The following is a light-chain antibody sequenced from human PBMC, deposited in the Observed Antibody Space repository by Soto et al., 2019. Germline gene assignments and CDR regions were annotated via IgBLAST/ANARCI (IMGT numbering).Light chain of an antibody. CDR2: STS. CDR3: LLYFGGTRV. CDR1: TGAVTSGFY. V-gene: IGLV7-43*01. J-gene: IGLJ3*02. Sequence: QAVVTQEPSLTVSPGGTVTLTCASSTGAVTSGFYPNWFQQKPGQAPTSLIYSTSNKHSWTPGRFSGSLLGGKAALTLSGVQPEDEAEYYCLLYFGGTRVLGGGTKVTVL.